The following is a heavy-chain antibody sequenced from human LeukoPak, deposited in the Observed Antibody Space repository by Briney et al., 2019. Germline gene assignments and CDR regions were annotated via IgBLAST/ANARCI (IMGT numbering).Heavy chain of an antibody. D-gene: IGHD7-27*01. J-gene: IGHJ2*01. CDR3: TKNRGENGWYFDL. V-gene: IGHV3-49*04. CDR2: IRSKAYGATT. Sequence: GGSLRLSCTAPGFTFSNAWMSWVRQAPGKGLEWVGFIRSKAYGATTEYAASLKGRFTISRDDSKTIAYLQMNSLKTEDTAVYYCTKNRGENGWYFDLWGRGTLVTVSS. CDR1: GFTFSNAW.